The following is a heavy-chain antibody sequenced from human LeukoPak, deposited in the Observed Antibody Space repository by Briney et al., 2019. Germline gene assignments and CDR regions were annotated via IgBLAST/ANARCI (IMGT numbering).Heavy chain of an antibody. Sequence: GGSLRLSCAASGFTFSSYSMNWVRLAPGKGLEWVSSISSSSSYIYYADSVKGRFTISRDNAKNSLYLQMNSLRAEDTAVYYCARDGGSRYYWDSGWGQGTLVTVSS. J-gene: IGHJ4*02. V-gene: IGHV3-21*01. CDR3: ARDGGSRYYWDSG. CDR1: GFTFSSYS. CDR2: ISSSSSYI. D-gene: IGHD3-10*01.